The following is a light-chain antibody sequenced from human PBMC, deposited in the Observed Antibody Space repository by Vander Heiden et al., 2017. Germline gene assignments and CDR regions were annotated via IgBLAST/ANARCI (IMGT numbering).Light chain of an antibody. CDR3: LQDYNYPPT. Sequence: AIEMTQSPSSLSASVGDRVTITCRASQGIRNDLGWYQQKPGKAPKLLIYAASSLQSGVPARFSGSGSGTDFALTISSLQPEDFASYYCLQDYNYPPTFGQGTKVEIK. CDR1: QGIRND. J-gene: IGKJ1*01. V-gene: IGKV1-6*01. CDR2: AAS.